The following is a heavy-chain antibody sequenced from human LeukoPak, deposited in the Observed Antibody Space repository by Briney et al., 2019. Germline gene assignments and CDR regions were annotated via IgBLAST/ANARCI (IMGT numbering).Heavy chain of an antibody. J-gene: IGHJ4*02. CDR2: ISSSGGTI. Sequence: PGGSLRLSRAASGFIFSSYEMNWVRQAPGKGLEWVSYISSSGGTIYYADSVKGRFTVSRDNAKNSLYLQMDRLRVEDTAVYYCVRDRRNSYDYWGQGTLVTVSS. CDR1: GFIFSSYE. D-gene: IGHD5-18*01. V-gene: IGHV3-48*03. CDR3: VRDRRNSYDY.